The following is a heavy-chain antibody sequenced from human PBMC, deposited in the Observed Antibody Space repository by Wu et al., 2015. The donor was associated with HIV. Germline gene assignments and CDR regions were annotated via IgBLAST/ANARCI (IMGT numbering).Heavy chain of an antibody. V-gene: IGHV1-2*02. J-gene: IGHJ4*02. Sequence: QVLLVHSGAEVKKPGASVKVSCQTSGYTFSDYFLHWVRQAPGQGLEWMAWINPTNGDTNFAQTFQGRVTVTRDTSISTVYMELSSLKSDDTAVYFCARGVRRYSGSWYLGYWGQGTLVTVSS. CDR1: GYTFSDYF. CDR2: INPTNGDT. D-gene: IGHD6-13*01. CDR3: ARGVRRYSGSWYLGY.